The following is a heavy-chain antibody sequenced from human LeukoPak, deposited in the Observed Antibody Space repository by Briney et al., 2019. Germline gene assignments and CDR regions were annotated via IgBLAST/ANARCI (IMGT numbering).Heavy chain of an antibody. V-gene: IGHV3-23*01. CDR3: ATEKGDSPDY. D-gene: IGHD3-16*01. Sequence: GGSLRLSCAASGFTFSNYAMAWVRQAPGKGLEWVSGLSGSGGNTYYADSVKGRFTISRDNPKNTLYLQMHSLRAEDTAVYYCATEKGDSPDYWGQGTLVTVSS. CDR2: LSGSGGNT. J-gene: IGHJ4*02. CDR1: GFTFSNYA.